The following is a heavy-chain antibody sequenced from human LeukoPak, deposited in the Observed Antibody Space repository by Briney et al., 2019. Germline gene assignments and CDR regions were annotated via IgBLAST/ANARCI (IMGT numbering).Heavy chain of an antibody. D-gene: IGHD1-26*01. CDR1: GFTFSSYA. CDR3: VRNLGSYLPDEY. Sequence: GGSLRLSCAASGFTFSSYAMSWVRQAPGKGLEWVSIIYSGDSTYYADSVKGRFTISRDNSKNTLDLQMNSLRAEDTAVYYCVRNLGSYLPDEYWGQGTLVTVSS. CDR2: IYSGDST. J-gene: IGHJ4*02. V-gene: IGHV3-66*01.